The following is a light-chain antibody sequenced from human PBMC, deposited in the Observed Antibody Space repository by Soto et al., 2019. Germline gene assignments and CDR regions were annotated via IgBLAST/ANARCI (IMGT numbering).Light chain of an antibody. J-gene: IGLJ2*01. V-gene: IGLV2-14*03. CDR1: SSDIGGYNY. CDR2: DVN. CDR3: SSYISTSTLHVI. Sequence: QSALTQPASVSGSPGQSITISCTGTSSDIGGYNYVSWYQQHPGKAPKLIIYDVNSRPSGVSNRFSGSKSGNTASLTISGLQPEDEADYYCSSYISTSTLHVIFGGGTQLTVL.